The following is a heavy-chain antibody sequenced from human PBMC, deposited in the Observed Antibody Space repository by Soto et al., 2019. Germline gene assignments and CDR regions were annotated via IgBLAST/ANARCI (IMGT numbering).Heavy chain of an antibody. CDR1: GDSISSADYY. Sequence: SETLSLTCTVSGDSISSADYYWSWIRQTPGKGLEWIGHIFYSGTTYYNPSLKSRLTISVDTSKNHFSLRLTSVTAADTAVYYCARDLWVEPELYYYGMDVWGQGTTVTVFS. CDR2: IFYSGTT. J-gene: IGHJ6*02. CDR3: ARDLWVEPELYYYGMDV. V-gene: IGHV4-30-4*01. D-gene: IGHD1-1*01.